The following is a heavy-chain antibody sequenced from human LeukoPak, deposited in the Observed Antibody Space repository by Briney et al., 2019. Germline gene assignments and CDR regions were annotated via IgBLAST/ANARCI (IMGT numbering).Heavy chain of an antibody. J-gene: IGHJ4*02. D-gene: IGHD6-19*01. CDR3: ARGSAVAGTGDY. V-gene: IGHV3-74*01. Sequence: PGGSLRLSCAASGFTFSSYWMHWVRQAPGKGLVWVSRIKSDGSSTSYADSVKGRFTISRDNAKNTLYLQMNSLRAEDTAVYYCARGSAVAGTGDYWAQGTLVTVSS. CDR2: IKSDGSST. CDR1: GFTFSSYW.